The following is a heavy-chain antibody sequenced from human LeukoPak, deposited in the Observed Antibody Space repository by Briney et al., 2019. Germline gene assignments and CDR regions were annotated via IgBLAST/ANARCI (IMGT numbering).Heavy chain of an antibody. Sequence: SVKVSCKASGYNFITHYIHWVRQAPGQGLEWMGGIIPIFGTANYAQKFQGRVTITADESTSTAYMELSSLRSEDTAVYYCAREYGGNSGNAFDIWGQGTMVTVSS. CDR2: IIPIFGTA. D-gene: IGHD4-23*01. V-gene: IGHV1-69*13. CDR1: GYNFITHY. CDR3: AREYGGNSGNAFDI. J-gene: IGHJ3*02.